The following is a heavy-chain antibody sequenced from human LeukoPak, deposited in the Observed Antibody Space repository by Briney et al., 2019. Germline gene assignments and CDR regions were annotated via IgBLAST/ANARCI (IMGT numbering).Heavy chain of an antibody. J-gene: IGHJ6*02. CDR1: GGSFTGYY. V-gene: IGHV4-34*01. Sequence: SETLSLTCAVSGGSFTGYYWSWIRQPPGKGLEWVGQINHSGSTNYNPARKSLLNISVDSSNNQFSLKLRSVTAVDTAVYYCARGAYYYGSGSYYAPTYYYYYGMDVWGQGTTVTVSS. CDR3: ARGAYYYGSGSYYAPTYYYYYGMDV. CDR2: INHSGST. D-gene: IGHD3-10*01.